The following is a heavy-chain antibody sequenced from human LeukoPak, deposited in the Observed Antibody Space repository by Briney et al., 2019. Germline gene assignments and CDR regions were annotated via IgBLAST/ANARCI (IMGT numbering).Heavy chain of an antibody. D-gene: IGHD3-22*01. CDR2: IYYSGST. Sequence: PSETLSLTCTVSGGSISSYYWSWIRQPPGKGLEWIGYIYYSGSTSYNPSLKSRVTKSVDTSKNQFSLRLSSVTAADTAVYYCARVGSRSGYDSIDYWGQGTLVTVSS. V-gene: IGHV4-59*08. CDR3: ARVGSRSGYDSIDY. CDR1: GGSISSYY. J-gene: IGHJ4*02.